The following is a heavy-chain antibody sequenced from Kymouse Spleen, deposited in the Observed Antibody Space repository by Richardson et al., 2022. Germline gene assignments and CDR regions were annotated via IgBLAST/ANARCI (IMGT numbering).Heavy chain of an antibody. CDR2: IYYSGST. CDR3: ARDRVPYNWNDAGYYYYGMDV. J-gene: IGHJ6*02. Sequence: QVQLQESGPGLVKPSQTLSLTCTVSGGSISSGGYYWSWIRQHPGKGLEWIGYIYYSGSTYYNPSLKSRVTISVDTSKNQFSLKLSSVTAADTAVYYCARDRVPYNWNDAGYYYYGMDVWGQGTTVTVSS. V-gene: IGHV4-31*03. D-gene: IGHD1-1*01. CDR1: GGSISSGGYY.